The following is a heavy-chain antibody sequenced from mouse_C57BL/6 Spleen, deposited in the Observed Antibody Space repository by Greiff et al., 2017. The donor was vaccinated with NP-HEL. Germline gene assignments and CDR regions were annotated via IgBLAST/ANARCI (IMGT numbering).Heavy chain of an antibody. CDR2: INPSNGGT. CDR1: GYTFTSYW. V-gene: IGHV1-53*01. Sequence: QVQLQQPGTELVKPGASVKLSCKASGYTFTSYWMHWVKQRPGQGLEWIGNINPSNGGTNYNEKFKSKATVTVDKSSSTAYMHLSSLTSEDSAVYYCVRRGGAYYYGSSGFAYWGQGTLVTVSA. CDR3: VRRGGAYYYGSSGFAY. J-gene: IGHJ3*01. D-gene: IGHD1-1*01.